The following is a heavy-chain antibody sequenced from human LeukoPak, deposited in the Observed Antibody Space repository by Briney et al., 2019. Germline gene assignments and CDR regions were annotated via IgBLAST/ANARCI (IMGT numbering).Heavy chain of an antibody. D-gene: IGHD6-19*01. V-gene: IGHV3-7*01. J-gene: IGHJ4*02. CDR1: GFTFSSYW. Sequence: GGSLRLSCAASGFTFSSYWMSWVRQAPGKGLEWVANIKRDGSEKYYVDSVKGRFTISRDNAKNSLYLQMNSLRAEDTAVYYCARQWLVPVFDYWGQGTLVTVSS. CDR2: IKRDGSEK. CDR3: ARQWLVPVFDY.